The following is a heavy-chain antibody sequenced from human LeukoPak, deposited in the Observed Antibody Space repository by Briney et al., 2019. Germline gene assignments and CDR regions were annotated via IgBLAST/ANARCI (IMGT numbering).Heavy chain of an antibody. Sequence: ASVKVSCKDSGYTFTSYDITWVRQATGQGLEWMGWMNPNSGNTGYAQRFQGRVTMTRDTSISTAYMEQSSLRSEDTAVYYCARGYSNYDAIRTKSFYYMDVWGEGTTVTVSS. V-gene: IGHV1-8*01. D-gene: IGHD4-11*01. J-gene: IGHJ6*03. CDR1: GYTFTSYD. CDR3: ARGYSNYDAIRTKSFYYMDV. CDR2: MNPNSGNT.